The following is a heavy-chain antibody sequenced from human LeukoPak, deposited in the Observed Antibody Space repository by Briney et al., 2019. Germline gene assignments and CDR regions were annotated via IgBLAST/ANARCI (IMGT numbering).Heavy chain of an antibody. V-gene: IGHV1-24*01. CDR3: ATAGYCSGGSCYTGALFDY. Sequence: ASVKVSCKVSGYTLTELSMHWVRQAPGKGLEWMGGFDPEDGETIYAQKFQGRVTMTEDTSTDTAYMELSSLRSEDTAVYYCATAGYCSGGSCYTGALFDYWGQGTLVTVSS. CDR2: FDPEDGET. J-gene: IGHJ4*02. D-gene: IGHD2-15*01. CDR1: GYTLTELS.